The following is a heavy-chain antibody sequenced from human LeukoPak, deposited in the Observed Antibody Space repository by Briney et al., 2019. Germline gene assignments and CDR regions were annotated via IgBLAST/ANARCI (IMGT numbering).Heavy chain of an antibody. CDR1: GYTFTGYY. CDR3: ASYYYDSSGYYVSEYFQH. V-gene: IGHV1-2*02. CDR2: INPNSGGT. D-gene: IGHD3-22*01. J-gene: IGHJ1*01. Sequence: ASVKVSCKASGYTFTGYYMHWVRQAPGQGLEWMGWINPNSGGTNYAQKFQGRVTMTRDTSISTAYMELSRLRSDDTAVYYCASYYYDSSGYYVSEYFQHWGQGTLVTVSS.